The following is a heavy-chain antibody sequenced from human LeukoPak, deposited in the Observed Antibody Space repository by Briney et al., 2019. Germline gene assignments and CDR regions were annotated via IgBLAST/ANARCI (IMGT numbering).Heavy chain of an antibody. CDR2: INSNGSTI. Sequence: GGSLRLSCAASGFTFSSYEMNWVRQAPGKGLEWVSYINSNGSTIYYADSLKGRFTISRDNAKNSLYLQMNSLRAEDTAVYYCARASYSSSWYDYFDYWGQGTLVTVSS. J-gene: IGHJ4*02. CDR3: ARASYSSSWYDYFDY. V-gene: IGHV3-48*03. D-gene: IGHD6-13*01. CDR1: GFTFSSYE.